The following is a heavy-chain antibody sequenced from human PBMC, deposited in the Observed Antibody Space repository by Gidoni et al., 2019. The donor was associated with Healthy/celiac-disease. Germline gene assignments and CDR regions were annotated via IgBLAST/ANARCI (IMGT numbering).Heavy chain of an antibody. J-gene: IGHJ6*02. Sequence: QVQLQQWGAGLLKPSATLSLTCAVYGGSFSGYYWSWLRQPPGKGLEWIGEINHSGSTNYNPSLKSRVTISVDTSKNQFSLKLSSVTAADTAVYYCARGGDNWNFWGLDYYYGMDVWGQGTTVTVSS. CDR1: GGSFSGYY. D-gene: IGHD1-7*01. CDR3: ARGGDNWNFWGLDYYYGMDV. CDR2: INHSGST. V-gene: IGHV4-34*01.